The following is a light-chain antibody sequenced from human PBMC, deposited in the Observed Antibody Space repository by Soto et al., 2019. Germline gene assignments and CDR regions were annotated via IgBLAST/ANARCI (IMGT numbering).Light chain of an antibody. V-gene: IGKV1-5*01. CDR1: QTIINY. J-gene: IGKJ4*01. CDR3: QQYNSYSPLT. Sequence: DIQMTQSPSSLSASVGDRVTITCRASQTIINYLNWYQQKPGKAPKLLIYDASSLESGAPSRFSGRRSGTEFTLTISSLQPDDFATYYCQQYNSYSPLTFGGGTKVDTK. CDR2: DAS.